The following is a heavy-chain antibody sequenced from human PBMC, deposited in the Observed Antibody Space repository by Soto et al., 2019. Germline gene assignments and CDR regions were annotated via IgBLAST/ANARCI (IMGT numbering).Heavy chain of an antibody. CDR3: ARVYANWEWELPGF. CDR2: IWYDGSNE. V-gene: IGHV3-33*01. J-gene: IGHJ4*02. Sequence: QVQLVESGGGVVQPGRSLRLSCVASGFNLRSYGMHWFRQAPGKGPEWVAVIWYDGSNEKYADSVKGRFTIPRDDSRNTLYLQMNSLRAEDTAVYYCARVYANWEWELPGFWGQGTRVTVSS. CDR1: GFNLRSYG. D-gene: IGHD7-27*01.